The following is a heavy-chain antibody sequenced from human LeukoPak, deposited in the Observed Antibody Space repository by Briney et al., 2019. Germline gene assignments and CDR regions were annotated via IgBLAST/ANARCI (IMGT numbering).Heavy chain of an antibody. D-gene: IGHD2-2*01. J-gene: IGHJ5*02. CDR3: ARVPCITTSCSPINWFDP. V-gene: IGHV1-2*02. CDR2: INPSSGDT. CDR1: GYSFTGYY. Sequence: ASVKVSCKASGYSFTGYYTHWVRQAPGQGLEWMGWINPSSGDTGYAQEFQGRVTLTRDTSISTAYMELSGLRYDDTAAYYCARVPCITTSCSPINWFDPWGQGTLDTVSS.